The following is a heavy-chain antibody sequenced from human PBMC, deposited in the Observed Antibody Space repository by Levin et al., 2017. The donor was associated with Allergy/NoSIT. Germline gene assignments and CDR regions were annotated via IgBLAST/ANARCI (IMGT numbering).Heavy chain of an antibody. D-gene: IGHD6-19*01. V-gene: IGHV3-7*01. J-gene: IGHJ4*02. Sequence: GESLKISCAASGFTFSLYWMAWVRQAPGKGLEWVANIKPDGAGRYHVDSIKGRFTISRDNAENLIYLQMNSLRAEDTAIYYCARGTSGWPGIDFWGQGTLVSVSA. CDR1: GFTFSLYW. CDR3: ARGTSGWPGIDF. CDR2: IKPDGAGR.